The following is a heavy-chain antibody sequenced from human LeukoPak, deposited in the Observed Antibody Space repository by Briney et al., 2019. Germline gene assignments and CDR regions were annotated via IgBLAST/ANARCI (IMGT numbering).Heavy chain of an antibody. D-gene: IGHD2-8*02. Sequence: ASVKVSCKASGGTFSSYAISWVRQAPGQGLEWMGRIIPILGIANYAQKFQGRVTITADKSTSTAYMELSSLRSEDTAVYYCARVLAATYAFDIWGQGTMVTVSS. V-gene: IGHV1-69*04. CDR3: ARVLAATYAFDI. CDR2: IIPILGIA. CDR1: GGTFSSYA. J-gene: IGHJ3*02.